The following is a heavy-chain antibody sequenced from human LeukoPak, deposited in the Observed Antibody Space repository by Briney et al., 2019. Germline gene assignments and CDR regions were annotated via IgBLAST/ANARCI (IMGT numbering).Heavy chain of an antibody. CDR1: GFTFSSYG. V-gene: IGHV3-30*02. CDR3: AKDRSSNALRNWFDP. D-gene: IGHD5/OR15-5a*01. J-gene: IGHJ5*02. CDR2: IRYDGSNQ. Sequence: PGGSLRLSCAASGFTFSSYGIHWVRQAPGKGLEWVAFIRYDGSNQYYADSVKGRFTISRDNSKNTLYLQMNSLRAEDTAVYYCAKDRSSNALRNWFDPWGQGTLVTVSS.